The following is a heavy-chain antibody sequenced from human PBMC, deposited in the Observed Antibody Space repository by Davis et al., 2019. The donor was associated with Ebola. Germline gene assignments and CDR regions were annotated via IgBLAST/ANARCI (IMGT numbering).Heavy chain of an antibody. V-gene: IGHV3-7*01. CDR3: ARDWLGYCRGGSCYYYYGMDV. J-gene: IGHJ6*02. CDR1: GFTFSSYW. Sequence: GESLKISCAASGFTFSSYWMSWVRQAPGKGLEWVANIKQDGSEKYYVDSVKGRFTNSRDNAKNSLYLQMNSLRAEDTAIYYCARDWLGYCRGGSCYYYYGMDVWGQGTTVTVSS. D-gene: IGHD2-15*01. CDR2: IKQDGSEK.